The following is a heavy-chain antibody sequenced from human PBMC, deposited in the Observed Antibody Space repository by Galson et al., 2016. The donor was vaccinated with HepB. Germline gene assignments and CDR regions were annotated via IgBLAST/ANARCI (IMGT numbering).Heavy chain of an antibody. V-gene: IGHV3-30-3*01. CDR2: VSHEGSTK. J-gene: IGHJ2*01. CDR3: AREPPHVYSRVYGGHWEDHSYFDV. CDR1: GFIFSNYA. Sequence: SLRLSCAASGFIFSNYAVHWVRQAPGKGLEWVAVVSHEGSTKWYVDSVKGRFIISRDNSQNTLFLQMNSLRPEDTALYYCAREPPHVYSRVYGGHWEDHSYFDVWGRGALVRVSS. D-gene: IGHD4-23*01.